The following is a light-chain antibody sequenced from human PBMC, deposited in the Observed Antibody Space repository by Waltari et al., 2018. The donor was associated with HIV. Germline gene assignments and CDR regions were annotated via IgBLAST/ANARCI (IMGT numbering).Light chain of an antibody. CDR3: QQYSNWPRT. Sequence: DIVMTQSPATLSASPGERATLSCRASQCVSSNLAWYQHKPGQAPRLFIYGASTRATGIPDRFSGSGSGTDFTLTISSLQSEDFAVYYCQQYSNWPRTFGQGTKVEIK. CDR2: GAS. J-gene: IGKJ1*01. V-gene: IGKV3-15*01. CDR1: QCVSSN.